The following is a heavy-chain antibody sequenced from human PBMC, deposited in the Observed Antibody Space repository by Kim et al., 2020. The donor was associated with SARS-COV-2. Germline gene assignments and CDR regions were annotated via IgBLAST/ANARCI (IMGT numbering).Heavy chain of an antibody. Sequence: SETLSLTCAVYGGSFSGYYWSWIRQPPGKGLEWIGEINHSGSTNYNPSLKSRVTISVDTSKNQFSLKLSSVTAADTAVYYCARDGSIGWWIWGQGTMVT. CDR2: INHSGST. D-gene: IGHD6-6*01. CDR1: GGSFSGYY. V-gene: IGHV4-34*01. CDR3: ARDGSIGWWI. J-gene: IGHJ3*02.